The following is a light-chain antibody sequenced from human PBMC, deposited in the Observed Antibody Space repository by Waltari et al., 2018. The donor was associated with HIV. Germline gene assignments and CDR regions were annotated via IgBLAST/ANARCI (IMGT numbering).Light chain of an antibody. CDR2: YDY. CDR3: QVWATSSDHYV. CDR1: NIGSKS. V-gene: IGLV3-21*01. J-gene: IGLJ1*01. Sequence: SYVLTQPPSVSVSPGKTATITCGGDNIGSKSVHWYQQKPGQAPILVIYYDYDRPSGIPERFSGSNSGNTATLTISRVEAGDEADYYCQVWATSSDHYVFGTGTKVTVL.